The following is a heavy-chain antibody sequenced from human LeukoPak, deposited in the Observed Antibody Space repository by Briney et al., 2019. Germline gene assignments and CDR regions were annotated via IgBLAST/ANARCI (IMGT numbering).Heavy chain of an antibody. CDR2: IIPIFGTA. CDR1: GGTFSSYA. CDR3: ARNPYSGSQFDY. V-gene: IGHV1-69*05. J-gene: IGHJ4*02. Sequence: SVKVSCKASGGTFSSYAISWVRQAPGQGLEWMGRIIPIFGTANYAQKFQGRVTITTDESTSTAYMELSSLRSEDTAVYYCARNPYSGSQFDYWGQGTLVTVSS. D-gene: IGHD1-26*01.